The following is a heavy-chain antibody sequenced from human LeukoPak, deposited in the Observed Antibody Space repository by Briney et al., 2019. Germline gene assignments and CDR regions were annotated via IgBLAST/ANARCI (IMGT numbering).Heavy chain of an antibody. Sequence: GGSLRLSCAASGFTFSSYAMHWVRQAPGKGLEWVAVISYDGSNKYYADSVKGRFTISRDNSKNTLYLQMNSLRAEDTAVYYCASLEWELPKYPGRYFDYWGQGTLVTVSS. CDR3: ASLEWELPKYPGRYFDY. CDR1: GFTFSSYA. V-gene: IGHV3-30-3*01. D-gene: IGHD1-26*01. CDR2: ISYDGSNK. J-gene: IGHJ4*02.